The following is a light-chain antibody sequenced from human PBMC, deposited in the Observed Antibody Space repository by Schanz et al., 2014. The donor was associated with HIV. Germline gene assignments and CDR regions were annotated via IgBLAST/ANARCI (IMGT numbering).Light chain of an antibody. CDR2: DGT. CDR1: SSDAGGYDF. Sequence: QSALTQPASVSGSPGQSITISCTGTSSDAGGYDFVSWYQQHPGKAPKLMIYDGTNRPSGVSNRFSGSKSGNTASLTISGLQAEDEADYYCSSYTGSSTYVFGTGTKLTVL. V-gene: IGLV2-14*03. CDR3: SSYTGSSTYV. J-gene: IGLJ1*01.